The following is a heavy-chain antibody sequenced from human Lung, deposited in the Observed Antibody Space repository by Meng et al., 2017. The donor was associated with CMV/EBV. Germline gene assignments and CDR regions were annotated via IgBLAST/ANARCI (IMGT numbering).Heavy chain of an antibody. Sequence: GGSXRLXCAASGLTVSRNYMNWVRQAPGKGLEWVPVLYPSGATFYADSVKGRFTISRDSSKNTLYLQVNSLRLDDTAVYYCARDRGALWFGKFDSWGQGTLVTVSS. D-gene: IGHD3-10*01. CDR2: LYPSGAT. CDR1: GLTVSRNY. CDR3: ARDRGALWFGKFDS. J-gene: IGHJ4*02. V-gene: IGHV3-53*01.